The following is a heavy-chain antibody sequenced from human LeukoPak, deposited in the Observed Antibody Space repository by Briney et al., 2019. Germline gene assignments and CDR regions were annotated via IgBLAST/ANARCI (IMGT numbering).Heavy chain of an antibody. CDR3: AKSIAAAEVL. D-gene: IGHD6-13*01. CDR1: GFTFTTYW. J-gene: IGHJ4*02. Sequence: GGSLRLSCAASGFTFTTYWMSWVRQAPGKGLEWVANINQDGSEKYFVDSVKGRFTISRDNAKNSLYLEMNSRRAEDTAVYYCAKSIAAAEVLWGQGTLVTVSS. CDR2: INQDGSEK. V-gene: IGHV3-7*01.